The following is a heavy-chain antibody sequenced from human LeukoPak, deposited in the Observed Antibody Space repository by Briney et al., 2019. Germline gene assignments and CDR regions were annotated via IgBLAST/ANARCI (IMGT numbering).Heavy chain of an antibody. Sequence: TSETLSLTCTVSGGSISSISYYWAWIRQPPGKGLEWIGSIYYSGSTYYNPSLKSRVTISVGTSKNQFSLKLSSVTAADTAVFYCARQFNPPNYGDYVNAFDIWGQGTMVTVSS. CDR2: IYYSGST. CDR3: ARQFNPPNYGDYVNAFDI. D-gene: IGHD4-17*01. CDR1: GGSISSISYY. J-gene: IGHJ3*02. V-gene: IGHV4-39*01.